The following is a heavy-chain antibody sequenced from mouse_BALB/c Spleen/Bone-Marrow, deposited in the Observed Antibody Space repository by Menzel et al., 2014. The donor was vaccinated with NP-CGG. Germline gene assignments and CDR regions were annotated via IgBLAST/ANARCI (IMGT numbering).Heavy chain of an antibody. D-gene: IGHD2-4*01. CDR3: AGSTMITTGYYYAMDY. V-gene: IGHV5-17*02. CDR1: GITFSSFG. CDR2: ISSGSSTI. Sequence: EVKVVESGGGLVQPGGSRKVSCAASGITFSSFGMHWVRQAPEKGLEWVAYISSGSSTIYYADTVKGRFTISRDNPKNTLFLQMTSLRSEDTAMYCCAGSTMITTGYYYAMDYWGQGTSVTVSS. J-gene: IGHJ4*01.